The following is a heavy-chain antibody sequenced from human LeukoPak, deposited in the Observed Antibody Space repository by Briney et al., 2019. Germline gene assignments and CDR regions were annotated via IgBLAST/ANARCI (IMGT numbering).Heavy chain of an antibody. CDR2: IYYSGST. J-gene: IGHJ4*02. V-gene: IGHV4-30-4*01. D-gene: IGHD1-26*01. CDR1: GGSISSGDYY. Sequence: SQTLSLTCTVSGGSISSGDYYWSWIRQPPGKGLEWIGYIYYSGSTYYNPSLKSRVTISVDTSKNQFSLKLSSVTAADTAVYYCARDSGPGIVGAPGHWGQGTLVTVSS. CDR3: ARDSGPGIVGAPGH.